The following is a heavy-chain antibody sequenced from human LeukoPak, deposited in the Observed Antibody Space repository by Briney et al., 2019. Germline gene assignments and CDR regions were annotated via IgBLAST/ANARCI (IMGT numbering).Heavy chain of an antibody. V-gene: IGHV3-7*03. CDR1: GFTFSSYS. CDR3: ARVRGSGCLDY. CDR2: IRQDGGEK. J-gene: IGHJ4*02. D-gene: IGHD6-19*01. Sequence: PGGSLRLSCAASGFTFSSYSMNWVRQAPGKGLEWVANIRQDGGEKYYVDSVKGRFTISRDNAKNSLYLQMNSLRAEDTAVYYCARVRGSGCLDYWGQGTLVTVSS.